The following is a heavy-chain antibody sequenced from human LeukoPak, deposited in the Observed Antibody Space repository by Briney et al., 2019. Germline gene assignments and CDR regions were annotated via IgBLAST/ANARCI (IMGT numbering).Heavy chain of an antibody. V-gene: IGHV4-59*01. CDR1: GGSISRYY. D-gene: IGHD2-15*01. CDR3: ARHGLGGGRTGSGMDV. CDR2: IYYSGSS. Sequence: SETLSLTCTDSGGSISRYYWSWIRPPPGKGLEWIGHIYYSGSSNYNPSLKSRVTISVHTSKNQFSLKLSSLTAADTAVYYCARHGLGGGRTGSGMDVWGQGTTVTVSS. J-gene: IGHJ6*02.